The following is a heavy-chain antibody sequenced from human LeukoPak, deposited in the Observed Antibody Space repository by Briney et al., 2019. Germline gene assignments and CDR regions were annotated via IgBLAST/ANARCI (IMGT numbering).Heavy chain of an antibody. D-gene: IGHD3-3*01. Sequence: ASVKVSCKASGYTFTSYYMHWVRQAPGQGLEWMGIINPSGGSTSYAQKFQGRVTMTRDTSMSTVYMELSSLRSEDTAVYYCARGRRDTIFGVVIPFDYWGQGTLVTVSS. CDR3: ARGRRDTIFGVVIPFDY. J-gene: IGHJ4*02. V-gene: IGHV1-46*01. CDR2: INPSGGST. CDR1: GYTFTSYY.